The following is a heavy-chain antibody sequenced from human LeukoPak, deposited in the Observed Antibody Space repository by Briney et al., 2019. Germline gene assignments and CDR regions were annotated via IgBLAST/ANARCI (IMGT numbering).Heavy chain of an antibody. J-gene: IGHJ4*02. CDR2: INHSGST. D-gene: IGHD2-8*01. V-gene: IGHV4-34*01. Sequence: SETLSLTCAVYGESFSGFYWSWIRQPPGKGLEWIWEINHSGSTNYNPSLKSRVTISVDTSKNQFSLKLNSVTAADTAVYYCARGVLGRRGRDRLHNDYWGQGSLVTVSS. CDR3: ARGVLGRRGRDRLHNDY. CDR1: GESFSGFY.